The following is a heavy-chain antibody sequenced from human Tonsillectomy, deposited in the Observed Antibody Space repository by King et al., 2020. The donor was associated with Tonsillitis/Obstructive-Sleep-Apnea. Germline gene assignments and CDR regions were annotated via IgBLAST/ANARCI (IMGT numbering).Heavy chain of an antibody. V-gene: IGHV1-18*01. Sequence: VQLVESGAEVRKPGASVKVSCKASGYTFTTYGITWVRQAPGQGLEWMGWISAYHGDTKYAQNFQGRVTMTTDTSTSTAYMELRSLRSDDTAVYYCARDNRNSRYSPVNWFDPWGQGTLVTVSS. J-gene: IGHJ5*02. CDR3: ARDNRNSRYSPVNWFDP. CDR2: ISAYHGDT. CDR1: GYTFTTYG. D-gene: IGHD1-14*01.